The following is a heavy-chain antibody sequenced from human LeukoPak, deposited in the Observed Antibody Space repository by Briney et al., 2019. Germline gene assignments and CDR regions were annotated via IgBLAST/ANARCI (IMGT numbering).Heavy chain of an antibody. CDR1: GGSFSGYY. Sequence: PSETLSLTCAVYGGSFSGYYWSWIRQPPGKGLEWIGEINHSGSTNYNPSLKSRVTISVDTSKDQFSLKLSSVTAADTAVYYCARGFSNYYIDYYYYMDVWGKGTTVTVSS. CDR2: INHSGST. V-gene: IGHV4-34*01. CDR3: ARGFSNYYIDYYYYMDV. D-gene: IGHD3-10*01. J-gene: IGHJ6*03.